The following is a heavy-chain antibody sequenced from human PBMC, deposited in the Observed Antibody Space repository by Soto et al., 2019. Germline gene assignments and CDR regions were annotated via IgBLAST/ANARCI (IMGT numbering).Heavy chain of an antibody. CDR1: GFTLSSYS. CDR2: IGGSGGTI. J-gene: IGHJ4*02. V-gene: IGHV3-48*02. CDR3: ARETGLRSSGWSYYFDF. D-gene: IGHD6-19*01. Sequence: EVQLVESGGGLVQPGGSLRLSCAASGFTLSSYSMHWVRQAPGKGLEWVSYIGGSGGTIYYADSVKGRFTISRDNAKNSLSVQMNSLRDEDTAVYFCARETGLRSSGWSYYFDFWGQGTLVTVSS.